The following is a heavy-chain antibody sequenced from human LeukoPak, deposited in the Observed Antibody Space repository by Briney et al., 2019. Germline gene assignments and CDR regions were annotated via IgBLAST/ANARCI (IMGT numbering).Heavy chain of an antibody. Sequence: ASVKVSCKASGYTFIGCYMHWVRQAPGQGPEWMGRINPNSGGTNYAQKFQGRVTMTSDTSISTAYMELNNLRSDDTAIYYCARDVEARTWGLGNYWGQGTLVTVSS. V-gene: IGHV1-2*06. D-gene: IGHD7-27*01. CDR1: GYTFIGCY. CDR2: INPNSGGT. CDR3: ARDVEARTWGLGNY. J-gene: IGHJ4*02.